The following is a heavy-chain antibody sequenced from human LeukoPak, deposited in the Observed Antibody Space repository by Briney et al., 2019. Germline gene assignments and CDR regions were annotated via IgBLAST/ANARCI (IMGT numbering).Heavy chain of an antibody. Sequence: GGSLRLSCAASGFTFSSYAMHWVRRAPGKGLEWVAVISYDGSNKYYADSVKGRFTISRDNSKNTLYLQMNSLRAEDTAVYYCARDGSSGWTKGFDYWGQGTLVTVSS. V-gene: IGHV3-30*04. CDR1: GFTFSSYA. D-gene: IGHD6-19*01. CDR3: ARDGSSGWTKGFDY. CDR2: ISYDGSNK. J-gene: IGHJ4*02.